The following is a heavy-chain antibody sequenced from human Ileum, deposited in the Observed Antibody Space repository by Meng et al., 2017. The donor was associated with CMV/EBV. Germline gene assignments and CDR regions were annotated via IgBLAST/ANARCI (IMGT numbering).Heavy chain of an antibody. CDR2: INHSGRT. Sequence: YDGSFSGYFWAWIRQPPGKGLGWIGEINHSGRTNYNPSLKSRVTISVDTSKNQFSLKLSSVTAADTAVYYCARGQRITLVRGGRFDPWGQGTLVTVSS. V-gene: IGHV4-34*01. J-gene: IGHJ5*02. D-gene: IGHD3-10*01. CDR3: ARGQRITLVRGGRFDP. CDR1: DGSFSGYF.